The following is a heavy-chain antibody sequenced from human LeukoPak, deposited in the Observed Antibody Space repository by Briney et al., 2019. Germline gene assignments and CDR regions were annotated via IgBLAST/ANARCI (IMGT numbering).Heavy chain of an antibody. J-gene: IGHJ4*02. V-gene: IGHV3-43D*03. CDR2: ISWDGGST. Sequence: GGSLRLSCAASGFTFDDYAMHWVRQAPGKGLEWVSLISWDGGSTYYADSVKGRFTIPRDNSKNSLYLQMNSLRAEDTALYYCAKGDYSNYGTVYWGQGTLVTVSS. CDR1: GFTFDDYA. CDR3: AKGDYSNYGTVY. D-gene: IGHD4-11*01.